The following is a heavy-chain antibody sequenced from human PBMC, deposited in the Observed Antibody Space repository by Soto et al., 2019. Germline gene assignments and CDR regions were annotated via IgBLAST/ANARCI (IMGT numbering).Heavy chain of an antibody. V-gene: IGHV4-59*08. CDR2: IHYNGGT. D-gene: IGHD3-22*01. CDR3: ARRLYYYDTSGALLSFFDY. CDR1: GGSISSYY. Sequence: SETLSLTCTVSGGSISSYYWSWIRQPPGKGLEWIGYIHYNGGTNYNPSLKSRVTISVDTSENQFSLKLSSVTAADTAVYYCARRLYYYDTSGALLSFFDYWGQGALVTVSS. J-gene: IGHJ4*02.